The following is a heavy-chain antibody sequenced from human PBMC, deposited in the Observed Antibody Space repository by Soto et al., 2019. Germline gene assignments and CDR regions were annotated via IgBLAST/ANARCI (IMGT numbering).Heavy chain of an antibody. Sequence: SETLSLTCTVSGGSMSSNYWTWIRQPPGKGLEWIGYVYNSGSTNYNPSLKSRVTISEDTSKSQFSLKVNSMTAADTAVYYCARYRREAVAGYTLDNWGQGILVTVSS. CDR2: VYNSGST. CDR1: GGSMSSNY. CDR3: ARYRREAVAGYTLDN. V-gene: IGHV4-59*01. D-gene: IGHD6-13*01. J-gene: IGHJ4*02.